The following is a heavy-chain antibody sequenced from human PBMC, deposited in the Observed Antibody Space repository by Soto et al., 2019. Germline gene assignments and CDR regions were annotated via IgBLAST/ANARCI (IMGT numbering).Heavy chain of an antibody. V-gene: IGHV4-31*03. CDR2: IYYSGST. Sequence: TLSLTCTVSGGSISSGGYYWSWIRQHPGKGLEWIGYIYYSGSTYYNPSLKSRVTISVDTSKNQFSLKLSSVTAADTAVYYCARNDYGGNWFDPWGQGTLVTVSS. J-gene: IGHJ5*02. D-gene: IGHD4-17*01. CDR3: ARNDYGGNWFDP. CDR1: GGSISSGGYY.